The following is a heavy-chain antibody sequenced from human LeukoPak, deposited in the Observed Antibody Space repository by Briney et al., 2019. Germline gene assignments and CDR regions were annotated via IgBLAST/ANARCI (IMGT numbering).Heavy chain of an antibody. CDR3: ARNRNIRGPREAFDY. D-gene: IGHD2/OR15-2a*01. CDR1: GYTFANYY. CDR2: ISPSGGSA. Sequence: ASVKVSCKASGYTFANYYMHWVRQAPGQGLEWMGIISPSGGSATYAQKFQGRVTMTRDTSTSTVYMELSSLRSEDTAVYYCARNRNIRGPREAFDYWGQGTLVTVSS. V-gene: IGHV1-46*01. J-gene: IGHJ4*02.